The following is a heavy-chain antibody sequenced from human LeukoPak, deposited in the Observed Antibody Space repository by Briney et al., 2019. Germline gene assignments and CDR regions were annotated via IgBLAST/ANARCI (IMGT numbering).Heavy chain of an antibody. J-gene: IGHJ4*02. V-gene: IGHV3-21*01. CDR2: ISSSSSYI. CDR3: ARERGAYSSSWYTPGPLDY. CDR1: GFTFSSYS. Sequence: GGSLRLSCAASGFTFSSYSMNWVSQAPGKGLEWVSSISSSSSYIYYADSVKGRFTISRDNAKNSLYLQMNSLRAEDTAVYYCARERGAYSSSWYTPGPLDYWGQGTLVTVSS. D-gene: IGHD6-13*01.